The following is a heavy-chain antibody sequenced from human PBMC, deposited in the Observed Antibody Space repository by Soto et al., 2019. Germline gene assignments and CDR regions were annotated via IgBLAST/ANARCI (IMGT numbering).Heavy chain of an antibody. V-gene: IGHV1-69*01. CDR1: GGTFSSYA. D-gene: IGHD6-19*01. Sequence: KVSCKASGGTFSSYAISWVRQAPGQGLEWMGGIIPIFGTANYAQRFQGRVTITADESTSTAYMELSSLRSEDTAVYYCARGVAVAGKGNYYYYGMDVWGQGTTVTVSS. J-gene: IGHJ6*02. CDR2: IIPIFGTA. CDR3: ARGVAVAGKGNYYYYGMDV.